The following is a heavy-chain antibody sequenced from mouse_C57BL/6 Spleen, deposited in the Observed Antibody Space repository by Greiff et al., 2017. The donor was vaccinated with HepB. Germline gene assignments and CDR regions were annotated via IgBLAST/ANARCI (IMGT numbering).Heavy chain of an antibody. CDR1: GFSLTSYG. CDR3: ASQGFAY. Sequence: VKLMESGPGLVQPSQSLSITCTVSGFSLTSYGVHWVRQSPGKGLEWLGVIWSGGSTDYNAAFISRLSISKDNSKSQVFFKMNSLQADDTAIYYCASQGFAYWGQGTLVTVSA. CDR2: IWSGGST. J-gene: IGHJ3*01. V-gene: IGHV2-2*01.